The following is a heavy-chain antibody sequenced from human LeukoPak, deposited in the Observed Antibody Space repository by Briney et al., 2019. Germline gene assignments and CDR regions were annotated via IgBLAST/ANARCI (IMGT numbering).Heavy chain of an antibody. D-gene: IGHD6-13*01. J-gene: IGHJ4*02. CDR2: ISGSGGST. CDR3: AKEPPYSISWGTFFY. CDR1: GVTFSSYA. V-gene: IGHV3-23*01. Sequence: GGSLRLSCAASGVTFSSYAMSSVRQAPGKGLEWVSAISGSGGSTYYADSVKGRFTISRDNSKNTLYLQITSLRAEDTAVYYCAKEPPYSISWGTFFYCGQGALWTVSP.